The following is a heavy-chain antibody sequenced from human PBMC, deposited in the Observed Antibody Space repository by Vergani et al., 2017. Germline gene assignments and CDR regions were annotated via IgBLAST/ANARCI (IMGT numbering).Heavy chain of an antibody. CDR1: GYSISSGYY. CDR3: ARLNWNYVAFDI. D-gene: IGHD1-7*01. V-gene: IGHV4-38-2*01. CDR2: IYHSGST. J-gene: IGHJ3*02. Sequence: QVQLQESGPGLVKPSETLSLTCAVSGYSISSGYYWGWIRQPPGKGLEWIGSIYHSGSTYYNPSLKSRVTISVDTSKNQFSLKLSSVTAADTAVYYCARLNWNYVAFDIWGQGTMVTVSS.